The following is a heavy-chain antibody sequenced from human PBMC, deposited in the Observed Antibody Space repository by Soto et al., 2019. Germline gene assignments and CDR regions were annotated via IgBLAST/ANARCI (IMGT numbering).Heavy chain of an antibody. V-gene: IGHV1-3*04. CDR2: INTGNANT. Sequence: ASVKVSCKASGYTFTTYAIHWVRQAPGQRLEWMGWINTGNANTKYSQNFHDRVTITRDTSATTAYMELSSLRSEDTAVYYCARLLSSRELSLDYWGQGTLVTVS. J-gene: IGHJ4*02. D-gene: IGHD3-10*01. CDR1: GYTFTTYA. CDR3: ARLLSSRELSLDY.